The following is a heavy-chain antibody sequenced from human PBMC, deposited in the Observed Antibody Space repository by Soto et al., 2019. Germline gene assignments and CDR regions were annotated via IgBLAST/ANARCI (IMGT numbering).Heavy chain of an antibody. D-gene: IGHD3-10*01. J-gene: IGHJ4*02. Sequence: QVLLVESGGGLVKPGGSLRLSCAASGFTFSDHYMTWIRQAPGKGLEWISYISGSGSDIYYADSVKGRFTVSRDNAKNSLYLQMSSLSAEDTAGYYCAGDPYYYASDYWGQGTLVTVSS. CDR3: AGDPYYYASDY. CDR1: GFTFSDHY. CDR2: ISGSGSDI. V-gene: IGHV3-11*01.